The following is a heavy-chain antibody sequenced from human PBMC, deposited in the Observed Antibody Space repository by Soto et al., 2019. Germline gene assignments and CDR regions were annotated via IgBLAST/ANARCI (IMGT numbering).Heavy chain of an antibody. J-gene: IGHJ4*02. D-gene: IGHD6-13*01. CDR1: EFTVSSHY. CDR3: ARLGPIAAAGTDY. V-gene: IGHV3-66*01. CDR2: IYSGGST. Sequence: EVQLVESGGGLVQPGGSLRLSCAASEFTVSSHYMSWVRQAPGKGLEWVSVIYSGGSTYYADSVKGRFTISRDNSKNTLYLQMNSLRAEETAVYYCARLGPIAAAGTDYWGQGTLVTVSS.